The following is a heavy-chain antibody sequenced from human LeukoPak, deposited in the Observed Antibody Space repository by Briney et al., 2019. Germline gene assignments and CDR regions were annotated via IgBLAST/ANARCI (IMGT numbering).Heavy chain of an antibody. J-gene: IGHJ4*02. V-gene: IGHV3-23*01. CDR1: GFTFSNSA. CDR3: AKGYVTAGYFDS. CDR2: ISGGGGTT. D-gene: IGHD3-16*01. Sequence: GGSLRLSCAASGFTFSNSAMSWVRQAPGKGLEWVSAISGGGGTTYYADSVKGRFTISGDNSKDTLYLQMNSLRAEDTALYYCAKGYVTAGYFDSWGRGTLVTVSS.